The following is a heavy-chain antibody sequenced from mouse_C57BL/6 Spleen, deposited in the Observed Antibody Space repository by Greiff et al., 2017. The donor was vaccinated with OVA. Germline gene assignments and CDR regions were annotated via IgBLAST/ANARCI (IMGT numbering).Heavy chain of an antibody. D-gene: IGHD4-1*02. V-gene: IGHV1-82*01. CDR2: IYPGDGDT. Sequence: QVQLQQSGPELVKPGASVKISCKASGYAFSSSWMNWVKQRPGKGLEWIGRIYPGDGDTNYNGKFKGKATLTADKSSSTAYMQLSSLTSEDSAVYFCASTGTDFDYWGQGTMLTVSA. J-gene: IGHJ2*01. CDR1: GYAFSSSW. CDR3: ASTGTDFDY.